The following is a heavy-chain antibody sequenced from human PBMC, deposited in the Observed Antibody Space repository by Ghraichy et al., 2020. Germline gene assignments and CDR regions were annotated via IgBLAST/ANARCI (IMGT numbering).Heavy chain of an antibody. J-gene: IGHJ4*02. D-gene: IGHD1-7*01. CDR3: ARSPTVTTKGAAHLDY. CDR2: IYSGGGT. V-gene: IGHV3-53*01. CDR1: Y. Sequence: YMTGGRQAPGKGLEWGSVIYSGGGTYYTDSVKGRFTISRDNSKNTLYLQMNSLRAEDTAVYYCARSPTVTTKGAAHLDYWGQGTLVTVSS.